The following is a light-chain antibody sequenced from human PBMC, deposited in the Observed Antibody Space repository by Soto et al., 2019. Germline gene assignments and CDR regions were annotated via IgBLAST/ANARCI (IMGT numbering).Light chain of an antibody. CDR3: QQGYSTPIT. V-gene: IGKV1-39*01. J-gene: IGKJ5*01. Sequence: GDRVAITCRASQNIAQAVNWYQQKPGKASNLLIYAPSNLQSGVPSRFSGSGSGTEFTLTISSLQPEDSATYFCQQGYSTPITFGQGTRLEIK. CDR2: APS. CDR1: QNIAQA.